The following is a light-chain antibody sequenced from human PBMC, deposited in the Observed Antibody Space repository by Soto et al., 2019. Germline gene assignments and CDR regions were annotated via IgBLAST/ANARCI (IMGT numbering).Light chain of an antibody. J-gene: IGLJ2*01. CDR3: KSYDSSLRGSVV. CDR1: SSNIGAGYD. Sequence: QSVLTQPPSVSGAPGQRVTISCTGSSSNIGAGYDVHWYQQLPGTAPKLLIYGNSNRPSGVPDRFSGSKSGTSASLAITGLQAEDEADYYCKSYDSSLRGSVVFGGGTKVTVL. V-gene: IGLV1-40*01. CDR2: GNS.